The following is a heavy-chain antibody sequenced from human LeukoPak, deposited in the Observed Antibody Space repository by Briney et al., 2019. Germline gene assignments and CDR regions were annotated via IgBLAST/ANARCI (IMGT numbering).Heavy chain of an antibody. CDR2: IWHDGSNK. V-gene: IGHV3-30*02. CDR1: GFTFSSYA. D-gene: IGHD3-10*01. J-gene: IGHJ4*02. Sequence: GGSLRLSCEASGFTFSSYAMHWVRQAPGKGLEWVAIIWHDGSNKYYADSVKGRFTISRDNSKNTLYLQMNSLRAEDTAVYYCARAKESYYYGSGSPVNYWGQGTLVTVSS. CDR3: ARAKESYYYGSGSPVNY.